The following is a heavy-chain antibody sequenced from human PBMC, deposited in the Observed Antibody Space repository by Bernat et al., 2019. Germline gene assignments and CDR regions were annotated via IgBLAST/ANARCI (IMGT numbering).Heavy chain of an antibody. CDR2: IYPADSDT. CDR3: TQIHSSSWYFDY. J-gene: IGHJ4*02. V-gene: IGHV5-51*01. CDR1: GYSFTSYW. D-gene: IGHD6-13*01. Sequence: EVQLVQSGAEVKKPGESLKISCKGSGYSFTSYWIGWVRQMPGKGLEWMGIIYPADSDTSYSPSFQGQVTISADKSISTAYLQWSNLKASGNAMYCCTQIHSSSWYFDYWGQGTLVTVSS.